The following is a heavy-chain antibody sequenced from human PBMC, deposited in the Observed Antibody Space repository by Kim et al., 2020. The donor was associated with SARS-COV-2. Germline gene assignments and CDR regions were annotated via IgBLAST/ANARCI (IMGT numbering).Heavy chain of an antibody. J-gene: IGHJ4*02. CDR1: GGSFSGYY. CDR2: INHSGST. D-gene: IGHD2-2*01. CDR3: ARIPLPAAPWYFDY. Sequence: SETLSLTCAVYGGSFSGYYWSWIRQPPGKGLEWIGEINHSGSTNYNPSLKSRVTISVDTSKNQFSLKLSSVTAADTAVYYCARIPLPAAPWYFDYWGQGTLVTVSS. V-gene: IGHV4-34*01.